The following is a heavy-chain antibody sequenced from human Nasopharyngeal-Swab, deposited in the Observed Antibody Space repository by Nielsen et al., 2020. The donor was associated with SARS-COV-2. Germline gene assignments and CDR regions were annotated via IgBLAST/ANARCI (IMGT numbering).Heavy chain of an antibody. CDR1: GGSISSYY. J-gene: IGHJ6*02. Sequence: SETLSLTCTVSGGSISSYYWSWIRQPPGKGLEWIGYIYYSGSTKYNPSLKSRVTLSVDPSKNQFSLKLSSVTAADTAVYYCARENVWGPSADAYYGMDVWGQGTTVTVSS. D-gene: IGHD7-27*01. CDR3: ARENVWGPSADAYYGMDV. CDR2: IYYSGST. V-gene: IGHV4-59*01.